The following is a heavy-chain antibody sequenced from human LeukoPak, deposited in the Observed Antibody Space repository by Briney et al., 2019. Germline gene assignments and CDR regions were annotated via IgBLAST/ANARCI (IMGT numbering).Heavy chain of an antibody. J-gene: IGHJ4*02. CDR1: GFTFSSYA. D-gene: IGHD3-9*01. V-gene: IGHV3-23*01. CDR3: ARAFVRYFDWQPIDY. CDR2: ISGSGGST. Sequence: GGSLRLSCAASGFTFSSYAMSWVRQAPGKGLEWVSAISGSGGSTYYADSVKGRFTISRDNSKNTLYLQMNSLRAEDTAVYYCARAFVRYFDWQPIDYWGQGTLVTVSS.